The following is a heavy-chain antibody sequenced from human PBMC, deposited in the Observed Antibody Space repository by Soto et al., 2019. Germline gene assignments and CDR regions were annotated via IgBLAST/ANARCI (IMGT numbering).Heavy chain of an antibody. D-gene: IGHD2-2*01. CDR2: IYHSGST. V-gene: IGHV4-30-2*01. Sequence: PSETLSLTCAVSDSSISSGGYSWSWIRQPPGKGLEWIGYIYHSGSTYYNPSLKSRVTISVDRSKNQFSLKLSSVTAADTAVYYCARVPDRWGQGTLVTVSS. J-gene: IGHJ5*02. CDR1: DSSISSGGYS. CDR3: ARVPDR.